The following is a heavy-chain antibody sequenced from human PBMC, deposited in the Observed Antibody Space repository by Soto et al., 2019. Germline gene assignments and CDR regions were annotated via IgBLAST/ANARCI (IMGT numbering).Heavy chain of an antibody. CDR3: AKDPHYDFWSDYGMDV. CDR1: GFTFDDYA. CDR2: ISWNSGSI. V-gene: IGHV3-9*01. D-gene: IGHD3-3*01. Sequence: GGSLRLSCAASGFTFDDYAMHWVRQAPGKGLEWVSGISWNSGSIGYADSVKGRFTISRDNAKNSLYLQMNSLRAEDTALYYCAKDPHYDFWSDYGMDVWGQGTTVTVSS. J-gene: IGHJ6*02.